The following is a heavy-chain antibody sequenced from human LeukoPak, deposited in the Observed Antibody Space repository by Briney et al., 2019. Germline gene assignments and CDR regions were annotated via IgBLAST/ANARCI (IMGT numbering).Heavy chain of an antibody. CDR3: VKDLVGYDSSSYRDC. V-gene: IGHV3-23*01. D-gene: IGHD3-22*01. Sequence: SGGSLRLSCAASGFTFSSYSMSWVRQAPGKGLEWISGISVSGHRTYHAASVKGRFTISRDNSNNMVYLQMNSLRAEDTAVYYCVKDLVGYDSSSYRDCWGQGTLVTVSS. CDR2: ISVSGHRT. CDR1: GFTFSSYS. J-gene: IGHJ4*02.